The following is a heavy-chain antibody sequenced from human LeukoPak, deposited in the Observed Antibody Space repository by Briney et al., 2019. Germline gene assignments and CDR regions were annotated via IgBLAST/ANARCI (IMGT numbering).Heavy chain of an antibody. CDR2: ISSSSSTI. CDR1: GFTVSSYS. CDR3: AQYSAAAGSYFDP. J-gene: IGHJ5*02. Sequence: GGSLRLSCAASGFTVSSYSMNWVRQAPGKGLEWVSYISSSSSTIYYADSVKGRFTISRDNAKNSLYLQMNSLRDEDTAVYYCAQYSAAAGSYFDPWGQGTLVTVSS. V-gene: IGHV3-48*02. D-gene: IGHD6-13*01.